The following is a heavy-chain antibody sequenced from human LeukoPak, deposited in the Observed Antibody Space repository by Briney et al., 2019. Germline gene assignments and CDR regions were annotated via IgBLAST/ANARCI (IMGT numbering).Heavy chain of an antibody. V-gene: IGHV3-11*01. Sequence: GGSLRLSCAASGFTSSDYYMSWIRQAPGKGLEWVSYISSSGSTIYYADSVKGRFTISRDNAKNSLYLQMNSLRAEDTAVYYCASGPVPYYDSSGYSGAFDIWGQGTMVTVSS. J-gene: IGHJ3*02. CDR2: ISSSGSTI. CDR3: ASGPVPYYDSSGYSGAFDI. D-gene: IGHD3-22*01. CDR1: GFTSSDYY.